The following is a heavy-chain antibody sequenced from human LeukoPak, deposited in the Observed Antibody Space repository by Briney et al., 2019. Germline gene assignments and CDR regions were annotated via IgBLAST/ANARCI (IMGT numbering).Heavy chain of an antibody. CDR1: GFTLSSYW. CDR3: ARGGYCTNGVCYTAGASYYYYYYMDV. V-gene: IGHV3-20*04. J-gene: IGHJ6*03. CDR2: INWNGGST. Sequence: GGSLRPSCAASGFTLSSYWMHWVRKTPGKALVWVSGINWNGGSTGYADSVKGRFTISRDNAKNSLYLQMNSLRAEDTALYYCARGGYCTNGVCYTAGASYYYYYYMDVWGKGTTVTVSS. D-gene: IGHD2-8*01.